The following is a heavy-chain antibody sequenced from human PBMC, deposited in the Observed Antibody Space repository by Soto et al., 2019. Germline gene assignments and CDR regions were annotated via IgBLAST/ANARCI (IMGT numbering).Heavy chain of an antibody. D-gene: IGHD2-8*01. CDR2: IWYDGKT. CDR3: VRVRNNNDKRLDV. V-gene: IGHV3-33*02. J-gene: IGHJ6*02. Sequence: GGSLRLSCATSGINFFGHSMHWVRQAPGKGLEWVALIWYDGKTYYADAVKGRFTISRDTSTTTLFLEMQSLRPEDTAVYFCVRVRNNNDKRLDVWGQGTTVTVSS. CDR1: GINFFGHS.